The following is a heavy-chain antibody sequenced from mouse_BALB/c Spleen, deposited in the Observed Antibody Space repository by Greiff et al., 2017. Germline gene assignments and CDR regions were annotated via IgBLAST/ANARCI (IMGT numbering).Heavy chain of an antibody. D-gene: IGHD2-1*01. V-gene: IGHV5-6-2*01. CDR1: GFTFSSYY. CDR2: INSNCGST. J-gene: IGHJ4*01. Sequence: EVQVVESGGGLVKLGGSLKLSCAASGFTFSSYYMSWVRQTPEKRLELVAAINSNCGSTYYPDTVKGRFTISRDNAKNTLFLQMSSLKSEDTALYYCARRGGNYVDYAMDCWGQGTSVTVSS. CDR3: ARRGGNYVDYAMDC.